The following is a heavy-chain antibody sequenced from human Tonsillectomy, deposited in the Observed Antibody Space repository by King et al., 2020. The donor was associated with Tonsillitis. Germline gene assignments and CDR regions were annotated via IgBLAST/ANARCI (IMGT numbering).Heavy chain of an antibody. V-gene: IGHV3-23*04. CDR3: AKVFSGVYRAFDF. D-gene: IGHD6-13*01. CDR1: GFTFSSFA. Sequence: VQLVESGGGLVQPGGSLRLSCAASGFTFSSFAMNWVRQAPGKGLEWVSAISGSGDSTYFADSVKGRFTISRDDSKNTLYLVMNSLRAEDTAVYYCAKVFSGVYRAFDFWGQGTMVTVSS. CDR2: ISGSGDST. J-gene: IGHJ3*01.